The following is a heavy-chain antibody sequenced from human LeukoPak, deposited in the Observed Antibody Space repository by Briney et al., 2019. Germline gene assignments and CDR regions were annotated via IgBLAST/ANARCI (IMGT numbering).Heavy chain of an antibody. CDR2: IYYSGST. CDR3: ARASGYSSSWYYFDY. D-gene: IGHD6-13*01. V-gene: IGHV4-59*12. J-gene: IGHJ4*02. Sequence: SETLSLTCTVSGGSISSYYWSWIRQPRGKGLEWMGYIYYSGSTNYNPSLKSRVTISVDKSKNQFSLKLSSVTAADTAVYYCARASGYSSSWYYFDYWGQGTLVTVSS. CDR1: GGSISSYY.